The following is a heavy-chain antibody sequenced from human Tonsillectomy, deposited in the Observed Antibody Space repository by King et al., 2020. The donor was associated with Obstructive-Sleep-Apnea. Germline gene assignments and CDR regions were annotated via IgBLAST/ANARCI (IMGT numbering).Heavy chain of an antibody. CDR2: IKQDGSEK. Sequence: VQLLESGGGLVQPGGSLRLSCAASGFTFSSYWMSWVRQAPGKGLEWVANIKQDGSEKYYVDSVKGRFTISRDNAKNSLYLQMNSLRAEDTAVYYCARAGLDYGDYVAHNFDSWGQGTLVTVSS. J-gene: IGHJ4*02. CDR3: ARAGLDYGDYVAHNFDS. V-gene: IGHV3-7*01. CDR1: GFTFSSYW. D-gene: IGHD4-17*01.